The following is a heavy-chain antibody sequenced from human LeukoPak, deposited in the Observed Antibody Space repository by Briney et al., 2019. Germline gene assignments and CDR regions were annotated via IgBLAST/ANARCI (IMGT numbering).Heavy chain of an antibody. CDR1: GGSISSSNW. Sequence: SETLSLTCAVSGGSISSSNWWSWVRQPPGKGLEWIGEIYHSGSTNYNPSLKSRVTISIDKSKNQFSLKLSSVTAADTAAYYCARTYSYGLNWFDPWGQGTLVTVSS. D-gene: IGHD5-18*01. CDR3: ARTYSYGLNWFDP. V-gene: IGHV4-4*02. J-gene: IGHJ5*02. CDR2: IYHSGST.